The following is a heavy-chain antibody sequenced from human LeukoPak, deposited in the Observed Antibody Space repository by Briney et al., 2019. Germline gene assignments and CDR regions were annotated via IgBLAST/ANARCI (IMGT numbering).Heavy chain of an antibody. D-gene: IGHD3-22*01. Sequence: GGSLRLSCAASGFTFSSYGVHWVRQAPGKGLEWVAVISYDESNKYYADSVKGRFTISRDNSKNTLYLQVNSLRADDTAVYYCACPHYYDSSGYSYWGQGTLVTVSS. CDR2: ISYDESNK. V-gene: IGHV3-30-3*01. CDR1: GFTFSSYG. J-gene: IGHJ4*02. CDR3: ACPHYYDSSGYSY.